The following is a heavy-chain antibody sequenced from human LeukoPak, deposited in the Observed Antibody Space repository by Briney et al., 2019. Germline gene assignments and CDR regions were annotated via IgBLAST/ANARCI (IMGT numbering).Heavy chain of an antibody. V-gene: IGHV1-69*13. Sequence: ASVKVSCKASGGTFSSYAISWVRQAPGQGLEWMGGIIPVFNTADQAQKFQDRVTITADESTSIAYMELSSLRSEDTAVYYCARCPWQRDGQGAYYFDYWGQGTLVTVSS. D-gene: IGHD5-12*01. CDR3: ARCPWQRDGQGAYYFDY. CDR1: GGTFSSYA. CDR2: IIPVFNTA. J-gene: IGHJ4*02.